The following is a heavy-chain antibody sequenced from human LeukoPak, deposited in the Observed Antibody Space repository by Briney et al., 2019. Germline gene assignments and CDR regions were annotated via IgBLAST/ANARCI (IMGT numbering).Heavy chain of an antibody. V-gene: IGHV3-30-3*01. CDR2: ISYDGSNK. J-gene: IGHJ4*02. D-gene: IGHD5-12*01. Sequence: PGGSLRLSCAASGFTFSNYAMHRVRQAPGKGLKCVAVISYDGSNKYDADSVKGRFTISRDNSKNTLYLQMNSLRAEDTAVYYCARDRGYSGYDGLDYWGQGTLVTVSS. CDR1: GFTFSNYA. CDR3: ARDRGYSGYDGLDY.